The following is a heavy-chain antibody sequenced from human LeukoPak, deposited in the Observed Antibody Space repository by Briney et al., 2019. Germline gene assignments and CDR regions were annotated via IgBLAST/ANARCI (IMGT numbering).Heavy chain of an antibody. CDR3: ARAYYYYYYMDV. Sequence: PSETLSLTCTVSGDSISTSNSYWGWIRQPPGKGLEWIGSIYYSGNTYYNASLKSRVTISVDTSKNQFSLKLTSVTAADTAVYYCARAYYYYYYMDVWGKGTTVTISS. CDR2: IYYSGNT. V-gene: IGHV4-39*01. J-gene: IGHJ6*03. CDR1: GDSISTSNSY.